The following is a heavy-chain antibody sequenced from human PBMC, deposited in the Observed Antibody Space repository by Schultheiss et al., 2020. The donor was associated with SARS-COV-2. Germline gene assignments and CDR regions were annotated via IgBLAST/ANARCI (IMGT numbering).Heavy chain of an antibody. V-gene: IGHV4-38-2*01. D-gene: IGHD2-2*01. Sequence: SETLSLTCAVSGYSISSGYYWGWIRQPPGKGLEWIGSIYHSGSTYYNPSLKSRVTISVDTSKNQFSLKLSSVTAADTAVYYCARTNLGYCSSTSCYPGSDYYYMDVWGKGTTVTVSS. CDR2: IYHSGST. CDR3: ARTNLGYCSSTSCYPGSDYYYMDV. J-gene: IGHJ6*03. CDR1: GYSISSGYY.